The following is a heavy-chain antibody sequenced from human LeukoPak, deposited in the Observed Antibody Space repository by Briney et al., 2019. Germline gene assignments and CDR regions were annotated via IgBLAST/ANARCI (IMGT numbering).Heavy chain of an antibody. V-gene: IGHV1-3*01. CDR1: GFTFRSYG. J-gene: IGHJ4*02. CDR2: INPGNGNT. Sequence: PGGSLRLSCAASGFTFRSYGLHWVRQAPGKGLEWMGWINPGNGNTKYSQRFQGRVTITRDTSASTAYMELSSLTSEDTAVYYCANWAGTPAGYFSGPLDYWGQGTLVTVSS. D-gene: IGHD6-19*01. CDR3: ANWAGTPAGYFSGPLDY.